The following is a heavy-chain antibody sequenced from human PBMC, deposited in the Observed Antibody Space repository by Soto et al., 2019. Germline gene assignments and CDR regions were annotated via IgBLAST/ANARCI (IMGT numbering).Heavy chain of an antibody. Sequence: ASVKVSRKASGLTLTRSAVQSLRQAGGQRLEWIGWIVVGSGNTNYAQKFQERVTITRDMSTSTAYMELSSLRSKDTAVYYCAAVGSSSWRDYYYYYGMDVWGQGTTVTVSS. CDR2: IVVGSGNT. D-gene: IGHD6-13*01. CDR1: GLTLTRSA. J-gene: IGHJ6*02. CDR3: AAVGSSSWRDYYYYYGMDV. V-gene: IGHV1-58*01.